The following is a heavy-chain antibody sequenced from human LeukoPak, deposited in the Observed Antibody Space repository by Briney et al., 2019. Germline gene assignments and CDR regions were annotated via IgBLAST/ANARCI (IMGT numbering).Heavy chain of an antibody. Sequence: PGGSLRLSCATSGFTFSSFFMTWVRQAPGKGLEWVSTIIGSGGSAFYADSVKGRFTISRDNSKNTLYLQMNSLRAEGTAVYYCARGESDAFDIWGQGTVVTVSS. J-gene: IGHJ3*02. D-gene: IGHD3-10*01. CDR2: IIGSGGSA. CDR3: ARGESDAFDI. CDR1: GFTFSSFF. V-gene: IGHV3-23*01.